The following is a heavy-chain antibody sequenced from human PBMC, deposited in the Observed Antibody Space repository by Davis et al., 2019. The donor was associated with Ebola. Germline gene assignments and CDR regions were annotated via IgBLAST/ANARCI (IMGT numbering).Heavy chain of an antibody. Sequence: SVTVSCKTSGGSFSSHPISWVRQAPRQGLEWMGGIIPIFDTPHYAQKFQGRITITADASTSTAYMELSSLRSEDTDTYFCARDFDGGNYYFDDWGPGTPVTVSS. V-gene: IGHV1-69*13. J-gene: IGHJ4*02. CDR2: IIPIFDTP. CDR3: ARDFDGGNYYFDD. CDR1: GGSFSSHP. D-gene: IGHD3-9*01.